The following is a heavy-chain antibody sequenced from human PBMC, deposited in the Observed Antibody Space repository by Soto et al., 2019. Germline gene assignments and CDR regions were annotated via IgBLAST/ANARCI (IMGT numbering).Heavy chain of an antibody. V-gene: IGHV1-69*13. Sequence: GASVKVSCKASGGTFSSYAISWVRQAPGQGLEWMGGIIPIFGTANYAQKFQGRVTITADESTSTAYMELSSLRSEDTAVYYCARPLNSSGYYYYYYYGMDVWGQGTTVTVSS. CDR3: ARPLNSSGYYYYYYYGMDV. CDR1: GGTFSSYA. CDR2: IIPIFGTA. J-gene: IGHJ6*02. D-gene: IGHD3-22*01.